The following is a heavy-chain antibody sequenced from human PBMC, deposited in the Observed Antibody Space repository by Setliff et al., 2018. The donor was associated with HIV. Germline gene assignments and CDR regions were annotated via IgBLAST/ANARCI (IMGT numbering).Heavy chain of an antibody. Sequence: SETLSLTCIVSDNSISNYYWNWIRQPPGKGPEWIGYTHHTGATDYSPSLKSRVATSVDPSKNQFSLILRSVTAADTAIYYCARWGETTGIRAFDLWGQGITVTVSS. CDR1: DNSISNYY. CDR3: ARWGETTGIRAFDL. J-gene: IGHJ3*01. D-gene: IGHD1-1*01. V-gene: IGHV4-59*12. CDR2: THHTGAT.